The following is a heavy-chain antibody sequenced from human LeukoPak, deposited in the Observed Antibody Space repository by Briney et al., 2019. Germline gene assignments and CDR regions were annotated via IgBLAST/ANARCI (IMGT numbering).Heavy chain of an antibody. J-gene: IGHJ4*02. Sequence: SETLSLTCTVSGGSISTYYWSWIRQPPGKGLEWIGYIYYSGSINYNPSLKSRVTISVDTSKNQFSLKLSSVTAADTAVYYCARVGFENDYWGQGTLVTVPS. CDR1: GGSISTYY. CDR2: IYYSGSI. D-gene: IGHD1-26*01. CDR3: ARVGFENDY. V-gene: IGHV4-59*08.